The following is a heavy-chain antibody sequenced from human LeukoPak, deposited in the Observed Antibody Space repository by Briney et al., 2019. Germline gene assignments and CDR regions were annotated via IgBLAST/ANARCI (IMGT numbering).Heavy chain of an antibody. Sequence: ASVKVSCKASGYTFTSYYMHWVRQAPGPGLEWMGIINPSGGSTSYAQKFQGRVTMTRDTSTSTVYMELSSLRSEDTAVYYCASPSGYSYGMNDAFDIWGQGTMVTVSS. CDR2: INPSGGST. D-gene: IGHD5-18*01. CDR1: GYTFTSYY. J-gene: IGHJ3*02. CDR3: ASPSGYSYGMNDAFDI. V-gene: IGHV1-46*03.